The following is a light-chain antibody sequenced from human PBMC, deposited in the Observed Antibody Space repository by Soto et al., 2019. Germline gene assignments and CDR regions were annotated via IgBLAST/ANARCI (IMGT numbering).Light chain of an antibody. CDR3: QQYNSYV. V-gene: IGKV1-5*03. CDR1: QSIGNW. J-gene: IGKJ3*01. CDR2: KAS. Sequence: DVPMTQTPSSLSASVGDRVILTCRASQSIGNWLAWYHQKPGKAPKLLIYKASSLESGVPKRFSGSGSGTDFTLTISSLQPEDFATYYCQQYNSYVFGPGTKVDIK.